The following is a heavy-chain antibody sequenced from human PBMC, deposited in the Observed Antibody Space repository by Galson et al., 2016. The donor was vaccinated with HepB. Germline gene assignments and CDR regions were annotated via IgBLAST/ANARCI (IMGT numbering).Heavy chain of an antibody. D-gene: IGHD2-2*01. J-gene: IGHJ5*02. Sequence: ETLSLTCAVSGASISDSNWWTWVRQVPGKGLEWIGEIYHTGTSNNNPSLSSRFTLSVDKSRNQFSLNLTSVTAADTAVYYCARASIIPGARMIFDPWGQGTLVTVSS. CDR2: IYHTGTS. CDR3: ARASIIPGARMIFDP. V-gene: IGHV4-4*02. CDR1: GASISDSNW.